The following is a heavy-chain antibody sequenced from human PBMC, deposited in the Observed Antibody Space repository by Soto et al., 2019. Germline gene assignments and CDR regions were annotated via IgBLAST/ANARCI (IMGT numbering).Heavy chain of an antibody. Sequence: GGSLRLSCAASGFTFSSYGMHWVRQAPGKGLEWVAVISYDGSNKYYADSVKGRFTISRDNSKNTLYLQMNSLRAEDTAVYYCAKELAGAINYYYYGMDCPGQATTVTVAS. J-gene: IGHJ6*02. CDR3: AKELAGAINYYYYGMDC. V-gene: IGHV3-30*18. CDR1: GFTFSSYG. CDR2: ISYDGSNK. D-gene: IGHD1-26*01.